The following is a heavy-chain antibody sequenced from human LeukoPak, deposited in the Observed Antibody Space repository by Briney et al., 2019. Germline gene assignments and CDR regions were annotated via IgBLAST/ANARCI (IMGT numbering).Heavy chain of an antibody. CDR1: GFTFSSYG. Sequence: PGGSLRLSCAASGFTFSSYGMHRVRQAPGKGLEWVALIWYDGSKKFYTDSVKGRFTISRDNSKNTLYLQMNSLRAEDTAVYYCARDEAVMTTVLSDAFDIWGQGTMVTVSS. D-gene: IGHD4-17*01. CDR2: IWYDGSKK. CDR3: ARDEAVMTTVLSDAFDI. J-gene: IGHJ3*02. V-gene: IGHV3-33*01.